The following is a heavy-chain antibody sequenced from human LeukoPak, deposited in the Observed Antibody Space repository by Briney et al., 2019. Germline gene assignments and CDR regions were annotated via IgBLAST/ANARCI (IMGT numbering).Heavy chain of an antibody. CDR1: GGSFSGYY. CDR3: ARRVVPAARSSRWFDP. Sequence: SGTLSLTCAVYGGSFSGYYWSWIRQPPGKGLEWIGEINHSGSTNYNPSLKSRVTISVDTSKNQFSLKLSSVTAADTAVYYCARRVVPAARSSRWFDPWGQGTLVTVSS. J-gene: IGHJ5*02. V-gene: IGHV4-34*01. CDR2: INHSGST. D-gene: IGHD2-2*01.